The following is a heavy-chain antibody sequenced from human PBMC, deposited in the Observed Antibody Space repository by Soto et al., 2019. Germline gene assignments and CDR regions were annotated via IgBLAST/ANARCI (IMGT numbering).Heavy chain of an antibody. J-gene: IGHJ3*02. CDR3: ATYNPDIVVVPAAISAFDI. CDR2: IYYSGST. V-gene: IGHV4-39*01. Sequence: QLQLQESGPGLVKPSETLSLTCTVSGGSISSSSYYWGWIRQPPGKGLEWIGSIYYSGSTYYNPSRKSRVTISVDTSKNQFSLKLSSVTAADTAVYYCATYNPDIVVVPAAISAFDIWGQGTMVTVSS. CDR1: GGSISSSSYY. D-gene: IGHD2-2*01.